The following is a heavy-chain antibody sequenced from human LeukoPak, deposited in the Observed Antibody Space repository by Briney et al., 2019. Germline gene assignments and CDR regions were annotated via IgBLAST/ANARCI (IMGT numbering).Heavy chain of an antibody. CDR2: INPNSGGT. Sequence: GASVKVSCKTSGYSSTDYYMHWVRQAPGQGLEWMGWINPNSGGTSSAQKFQGRVTMTRDTSITTVYMEVNWLTSDDTAIYYCARADRLHGGPYLIGPWGQGTLVTVSS. CDR3: ARADRLHGGPYLIGP. V-gene: IGHV1-2*02. J-gene: IGHJ5*02. D-gene: IGHD2-21*01. CDR1: GYSSTDYY.